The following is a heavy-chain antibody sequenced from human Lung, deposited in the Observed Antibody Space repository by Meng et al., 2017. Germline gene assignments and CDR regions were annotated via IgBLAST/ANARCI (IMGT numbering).Heavy chain of an antibody. CDR2: INPKSGDT. J-gene: IGHJ4*02. D-gene: IGHD6-25*01. V-gene: IGHV1-2*06. CDR1: GYNFPDYY. Sequence: VQLVPSGAEVKKAGASVKVSCKPSGYNFPDYYIHWVRRAPGQGLEWMGRINPKSGDTHYAQKFQARVTMTGDTSISTAYMELSGLRSDDTAMYYCARDEDISAAGKLFGDYWGQGTLVTVSS. CDR3: ARDEDISAAGKLFGDY.